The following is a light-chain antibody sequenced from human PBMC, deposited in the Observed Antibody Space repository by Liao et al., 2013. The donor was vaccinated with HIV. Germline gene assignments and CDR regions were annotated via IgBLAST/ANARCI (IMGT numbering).Light chain of an antibody. J-gene: IGLJ3*02. Sequence: SYELTQPPSVSVSPGQTASITCSGDKLGDKYACWYQQKPGQSPVLVIYQDYKRPSGISDRFSASKSGNTATLTISETQPLDEADYYCQTWDSSAYWVFGGGTKLTVL. CDR3: QTWDSSAYWV. CDR2: QDY. CDR1: KLGDKY. V-gene: IGLV3-1*01.